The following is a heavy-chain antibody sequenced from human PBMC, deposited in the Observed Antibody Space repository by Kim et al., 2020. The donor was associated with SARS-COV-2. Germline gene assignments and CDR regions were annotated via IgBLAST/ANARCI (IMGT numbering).Heavy chain of an antibody. Sequence: GGSLRLSCAASGFTFSSYSMNWVRQAPGKGLEWVSSISSSSSYIYYADSVKGRFTISRDNAKNSLYLQMNSLRAEDTAVYYCALGGLLWFGELFYTSYYYYGMDVWGQGTTVTVSS. J-gene: IGHJ6*02. D-gene: IGHD3-10*01. V-gene: IGHV3-21*01. CDR2: ISSSSSYI. CDR1: GFTFSSYS. CDR3: ALGGLLWFGELFYTSYYYYGMDV.